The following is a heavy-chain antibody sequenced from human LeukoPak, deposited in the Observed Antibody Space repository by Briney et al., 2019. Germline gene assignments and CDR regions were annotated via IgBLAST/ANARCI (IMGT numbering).Heavy chain of an antibody. CDR2: IFHSGTT. Sequence: SETLSLTCAVSGGSISTTHWWSWVRQPPGKGLEWIGEIFHSGTTNYNPSLKSRVTISIDKSKNQFSLKLSSVTAADTAVYYCARDQWLLRGGDHDAFDIWGRGTMVTVSS. D-gene: IGHD6-19*01. J-gene: IGHJ3*02. CDR3: ARDQWLLRGGDHDAFDI. CDR1: GGSISTTHW. V-gene: IGHV4-4*02.